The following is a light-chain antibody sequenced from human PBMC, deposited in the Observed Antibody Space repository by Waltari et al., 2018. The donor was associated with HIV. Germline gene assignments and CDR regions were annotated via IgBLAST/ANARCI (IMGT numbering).Light chain of an antibody. CDR1: SSNTGRDF. V-gene: IGLV1-47*02. CDR2: SND. J-gene: IGLJ3*02. Sequence: QSVLTQPPSASGTPGRRVTISCTGSSSNTGRDFVYWYQPPPGTAPKLLIYSNDQRPSGVPDRFSGSKSGTSASLAISGLRSEDEADYYCTTWDSSVTAWVFGGGTKLTVL. CDR3: TTWDSSVTAWV.